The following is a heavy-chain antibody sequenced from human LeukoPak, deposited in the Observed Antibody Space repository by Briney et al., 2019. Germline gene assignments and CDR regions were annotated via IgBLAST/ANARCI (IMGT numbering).Heavy chain of an antibody. J-gene: IGHJ4*02. CDR1: GGSFSGYY. CDR3: ARGRLYYDSSGYYSGFDY. CDR2: INHSGST. D-gene: IGHD3-22*01. V-gene: IGHV4-34*01. Sequence: SETLSLTCAVYGGSFSGYYWSWIRQPPGKGLEWIGEINHSGSTSYNPSLKSRVTISVDTSKNQFSLKLSSVTAADTAVYYCARGRLYYDSSGYYSGFDYWGQGTLVTVSS.